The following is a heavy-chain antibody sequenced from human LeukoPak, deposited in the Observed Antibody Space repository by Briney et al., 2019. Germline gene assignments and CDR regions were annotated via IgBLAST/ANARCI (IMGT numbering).Heavy chain of an antibody. D-gene: IGHD6-13*01. CDR2: IYTSGST. J-gene: IGHJ4*02. V-gene: IGHV4-4*07. Sequence: SETLSLTCTVSGGSISSYYWSWIRQPAGKGLEWIGRIYTSGSTNYNPSLKSRVTMSVDTSKNQFSLKLSSVTAADTAVYYCARVVAAAGSRDYYFDYWGQGTLVTVSS. CDR3: ARVVAAAGSRDYYFDY. CDR1: GGSISSYY.